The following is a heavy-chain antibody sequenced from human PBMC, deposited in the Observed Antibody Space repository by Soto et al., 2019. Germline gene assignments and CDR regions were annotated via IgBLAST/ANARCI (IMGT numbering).Heavy chain of an antibody. CDR3: ARDSDGYDRGMDV. Sequence: SETLSLTCFVSGGSVTSYYWSWIRQPPGKGLEWIGYIYYSGITIYNPSLKSRVTISVDTSKNQFSLKLSSVTAADTAVYYCARDSDGYDRGMDVWGQGTTVTVSS. J-gene: IGHJ6*02. V-gene: IGHV4-59*02. D-gene: IGHD5-12*01. CDR2: IYYSGIT. CDR1: GGSVTSYY.